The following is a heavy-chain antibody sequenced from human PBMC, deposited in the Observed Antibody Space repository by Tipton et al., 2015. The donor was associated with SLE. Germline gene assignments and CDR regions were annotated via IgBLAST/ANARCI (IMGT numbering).Heavy chain of an antibody. D-gene: IGHD3-22*01. CDR2: IYTSGST. CDR3: AREGPYDSSCAI. J-gene: IGHJ3*02. CDR1: GGPISSYY. Sequence: TLSLTCTVSGGPISSYYWSGIRQPAGKGLEWIGRIYTSGSTNYNPSLKSRVTMSVDTSKNQFSLKLSSVTAADTAVYYCAREGPYDSSCAIWGQGTMVTVSS. V-gene: IGHV4-4*07.